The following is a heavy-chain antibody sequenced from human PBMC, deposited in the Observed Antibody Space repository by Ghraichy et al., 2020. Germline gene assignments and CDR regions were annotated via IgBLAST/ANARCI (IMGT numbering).Heavy chain of an antibody. CDR2: IVVGSGNT. CDR1: GFTFTSSA. J-gene: IGHJ4*02. D-gene: IGHD6-13*01. Sequence: SVKVSCKASGFTFTSSAVQWVRQARGQSLEWIGWIVVGSGNTNYAQKFQERVTITRDMSTSTAYMELSSLRSEDTAVYYCAAQSIAAAGSIDYWGQGTLVTVSS. V-gene: IGHV1-58*01. CDR3: AAQSIAAAGSIDY.